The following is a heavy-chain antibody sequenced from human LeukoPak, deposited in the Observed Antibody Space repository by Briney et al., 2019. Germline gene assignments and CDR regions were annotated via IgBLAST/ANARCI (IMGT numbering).Heavy chain of an antibody. J-gene: IGHJ5*02. CDR3: ARGSGLLTENWFDP. V-gene: IGHV3-21*01. Sequence: PGGSLRLSCAASGFTFSSYSMNWVRQAPGKGLECVSSISSSSSYIYYADSVKGRFTISRDNAKNSLYLQMNSLRAEDTAVYYCARGSGLLTENWFDPWGQGTLVTVSS. D-gene: IGHD3-22*01. CDR1: GFTFSSYS. CDR2: ISSSSSYI.